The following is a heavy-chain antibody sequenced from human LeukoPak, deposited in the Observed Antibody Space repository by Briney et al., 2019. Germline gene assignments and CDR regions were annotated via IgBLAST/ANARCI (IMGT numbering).Heavy chain of an antibody. V-gene: IGHV1-3*03. J-gene: IGHJ4*02. CDR1: GYTFTSYA. CDR3: ARATYYYDSSGYHSLSYFDY. CDR2: INADNGDT. D-gene: IGHD3-22*01. Sequence: ASVKVSCKASGYTFTSYAMHWVHQAPGQRLEWMGWINADNGDTKYSQEFQARVTISRDTSASTAYMELSSLRSEDMAVYYCARATYYYDSSGYHSLSYFDYWGQGTLVTVSS.